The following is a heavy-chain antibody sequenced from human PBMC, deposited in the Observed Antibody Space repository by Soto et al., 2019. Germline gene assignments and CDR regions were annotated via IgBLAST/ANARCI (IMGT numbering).Heavy chain of an antibody. Sequence: SETLSLTCTVSGGSISSGDYYWCWIRQPPGKGLDWIGYIYYSGSTYYNPSLKSRVTISVDTSKNQFSLKLSSVTAADTAVYYCARTYYDYVWGSYRSVGPFDYWGQGTLVTVSS. J-gene: IGHJ4*02. CDR2: IYYSGST. CDR1: GGSISSGDYY. CDR3: ARTYYDYVWGSYRSVGPFDY. V-gene: IGHV4-30-4*01. D-gene: IGHD3-16*02.